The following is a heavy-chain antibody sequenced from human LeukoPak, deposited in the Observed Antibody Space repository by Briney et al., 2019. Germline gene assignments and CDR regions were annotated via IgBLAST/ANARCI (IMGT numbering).Heavy chain of an antibody. CDR2: INPSGGST. V-gene: IGHV1-46*01. D-gene: IGHD2-15*01. Sequence: ASVKVSCKASGYTFTSYYMHWVRQAPGQGLEWMGIINPSGGSTSYAQEFQGRVIITRDMYTSKVYMDPSSLRSDDEAVYYCARDARPPDCRGGSCYGIINWFAPWGQGTLVTVSS. CDR1: GYTFTSYY. J-gene: IGHJ5*02. CDR3: ARDARPPDCRGGSCYGIINWFAP.